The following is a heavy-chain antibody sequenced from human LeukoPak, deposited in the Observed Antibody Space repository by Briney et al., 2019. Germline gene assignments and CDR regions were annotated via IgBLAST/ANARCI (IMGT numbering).Heavy chain of an antibody. J-gene: IGHJ4*02. CDR1: GGSFSGYY. V-gene: IGHV4-34*01. CDR2: INHSGST. D-gene: IGHD3-22*01. Sequence: PSETLSLTCAVYGGSFSGYYWSWIRQPPGKGLEWIGEINHSGSTNYNPSLKSRVTISVDTSKNQFSLKLSSVTAADTAVYYCARARPKYYYDSSGYSPAAFDYWGQGTLVTVSS. CDR3: ARARPKYYYDSSGYSPAAFDY.